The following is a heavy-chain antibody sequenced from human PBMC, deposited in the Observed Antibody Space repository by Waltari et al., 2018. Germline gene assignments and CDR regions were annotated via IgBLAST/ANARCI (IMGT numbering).Heavy chain of an antibody. CDR3: ARDSGSRGSDF. V-gene: IGHV1-46*01. J-gene: IGHJ4*02. D-gene: IGHD1-26*01. CDR2: FNPSADSA. Sequence: QVQLVQSGAEVRKPGASVKVSCQATGYTFTDYNIHGVRQALGQGLEWMGIFNPSADSAVYARRFQGRVTMTKDTSTSTVYMELSSLRADDTAVFYCARDSGSRGSDFWGQGTPVTVSS. CDR1: GYTFTDYN.